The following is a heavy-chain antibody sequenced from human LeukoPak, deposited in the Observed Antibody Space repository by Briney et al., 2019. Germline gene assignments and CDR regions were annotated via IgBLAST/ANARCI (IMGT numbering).Heavy chain of an antibody. Sequence: GGSLRLSCAASGFTFSSYSMNWVRQAPGKGLEWVSSISSSSSYIYYADSVKGRFTISRDNAKNSLYLQMNSLRAEDTAVYYCARDVTTYYYDGGVDYFDYWGQGTLVTVSS. J-gene: IGHJ4*02. V-gene: IGHV3-21*01. CDR2: ISSSSSYI. D-gene: IGHD3-22*01. CDR3: ARDVTTYYYDGGVDYFDY. CDR1: GFTFSSYS.